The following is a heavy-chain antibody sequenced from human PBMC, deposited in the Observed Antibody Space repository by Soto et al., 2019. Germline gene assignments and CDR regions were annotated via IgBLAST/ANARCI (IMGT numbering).Heavy chain of an antibody. CDR1: GFSLTTSGVG. CDR2: IYWDDDK. Sequence: QITLNESGPTQVKPRQTLTLTCTFSGFSLTTSGVGVGWIRQSPGKAPEWLALIYWDDDKRYIPSLKRRLTITKDTSKNQVVLTMADLDPADTATYYGAHRVLRTVFGLVTTTAIYFDFWGQGTPVAVSS. D-gene: IGHD3-3*01. CDR3: AHRVLRTVFGLVTTTAIYFDF. J-gene: IGHJ4*02. V-gene: IGHV2-5*02.